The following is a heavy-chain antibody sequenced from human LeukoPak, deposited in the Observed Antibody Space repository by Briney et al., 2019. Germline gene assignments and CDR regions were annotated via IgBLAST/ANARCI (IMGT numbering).Heavy chain of an antibody. Sequence: SVKVSCKASGGTFSSYPISWVRRAPGQGLELMGRIIPILGIVNYAQKFQGRVTITADKSTSTAYMELSSLRSGDTAVYYCARDPSHIAVAADFDYWGQGTLVTVSS. D-gene: IGHD6-19*01. CDR3: ARDPSHIAVAADFDY. CDR1: GGTFSSYP. V-gene: IGHV1-69*04. J-gene: IGHJ4*02. CDR2: IIPILGIV.